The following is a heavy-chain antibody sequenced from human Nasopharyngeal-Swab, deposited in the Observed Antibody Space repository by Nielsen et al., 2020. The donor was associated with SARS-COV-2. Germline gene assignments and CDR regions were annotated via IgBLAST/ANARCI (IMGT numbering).Heavy chain of an antibody. Sequence: ASVNVSCKASGYTFTSYDINWVRQATGQGLEWMGWMNPNRGNTGYAQKFQGRVTMTRNTSISTAYMELSSLRSEDTAVYYCARAGKIQLWFNSLYYFDYWGQGTLVTVSS. J-gene: IGHJ4*02. CDR1: GYTFTSYD. V-gene: IGHV1-8*01. CDR3: ARAGKIQLWFNSLYYFDY. D-gene: IGHD5-18*01. CDR2: MNPNRGNT.